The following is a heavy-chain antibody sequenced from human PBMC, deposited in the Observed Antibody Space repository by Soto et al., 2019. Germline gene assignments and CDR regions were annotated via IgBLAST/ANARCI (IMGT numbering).Heavy chain of an antibody. CDR1: GDSVSSNSAA. J-gene: IGHJ5*02. D-gene: IGHD6-19*01. Sequence: SQTLSLTCAISGDSVSSNSAAWNWIRQSPSRGLEWLGRTYYRSKWYNDYAVSVKSRITINPDTSKNQFSLQLNSVTPEDTAVYYCARDPGIPVAGTPQNWFDPWGQGTLVTVS. CDR3: ARDPGIPVAGTPQNWFDP. CDR2: TYYRSKWYN. V-gene: IGHV6-1*01.